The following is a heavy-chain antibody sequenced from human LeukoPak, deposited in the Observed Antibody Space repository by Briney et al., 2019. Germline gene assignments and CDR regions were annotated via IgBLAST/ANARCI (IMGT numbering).Heavy chain of an antibody. CDR1: GYTFTSYD. D-gene: IGHD6-6*01. CDR2: MNPNSGNT. V-gene: IGHV1-8*01. Sequence: GASVKVSCKASGYTFTSYDINWVRQAPGQGLEWMGWMNPNSGNTGYAQKFQGRVTMTRNTSISTAYMELSSLRSEDTAVYYCARPPSRVAARRGWFDPWGQGTLVTVSS. J-gene: IGHJ5*02. CDR3: ARPPSRVAARRGWFDP.